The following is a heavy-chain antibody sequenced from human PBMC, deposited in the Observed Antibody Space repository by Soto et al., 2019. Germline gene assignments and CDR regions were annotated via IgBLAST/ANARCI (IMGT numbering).Heavy chain of an antibody. CDR2: IWSDGSDK. Sequence: QVQLVESGGGVVQPGGSLRLSCATSGFTFSDSGMHWVRQAPGKGLEWVAVIWSDGSDKSYADSVEGRFTISRDNSKNKLYLQMNSLRAGDTAVYYCVRSNRLSSSFGWGGGFDYWGQGTLVTVSS. J-gene: IGHJ4*02. D-gene: IGHD6-6*01. CDR1: GFTFSDSG. CDR3: VRSNRLSSSFGWGGGFDY. V-gene: IGHV3-33*01.